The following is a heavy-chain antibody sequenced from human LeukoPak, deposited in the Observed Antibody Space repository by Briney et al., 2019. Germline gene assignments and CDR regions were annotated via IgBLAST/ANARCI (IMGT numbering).Heavy chain of an antibody. CDR3: ARGGILESFTAAESFDY. Sequence: SETLSLTCTVSGGSISSYYWSWIRQPAGKGLEWIGRIYTSGSTNYNPSLKSRVTMSVDTSKNQFSLKLSSVTAADTAVYYCARGGILESFTAAESFDYWGQGTQVTVSS. CDR1: GGSISSYY. CDR2: IYTSGST. V-gene: IGHV4-4*07. J-gene: IGHJ4*02. D-gene: IGHD3-3*01.